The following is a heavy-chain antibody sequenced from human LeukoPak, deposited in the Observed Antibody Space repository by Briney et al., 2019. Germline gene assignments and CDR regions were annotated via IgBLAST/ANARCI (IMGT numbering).Heavy chain of an antibody. Sequence: GASVKVSCKASGYTFTGYYMHWVRQAPGQGLEWMGWINPNSGGTNYAQKFQGRVTMTRDTSISTAYMELSRLRSDDTAMYYCARDGLFGDFWSGYYPSYFDYWGQGTLVTVSS. V-gene: IGHV1-2*02. D-gene: IGHD3-3*01. CDR1: GYTFTGYY. CDR3: ARDGLFGDFWSGYYPSYFDY. CDR2: INPNSGGT. J-gene: IGHJ4*02.